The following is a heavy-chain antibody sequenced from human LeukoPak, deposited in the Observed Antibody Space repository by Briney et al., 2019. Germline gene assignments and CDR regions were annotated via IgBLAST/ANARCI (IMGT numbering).Heavy chain of an antibody. CDR2: IYHSGST. Sequence: SGTLSLTCAVSGGSISSSNRWSWVRQPPGKGLEWIGEIYHSGSTNYNPSLKSRVTISVDKSKNQFSLKLSSVTAADTAVYYCALYCSSTSCRHYYYYGMDVWGQGTTVTVSS. CDR1: GGSISSSNR. D-gene: IGHD2-2*01. J-gene: IGHJ6*02. CDR3: ALYCSSTSCRHYYYYGMDV. V-gene: IGHV4-4*02.